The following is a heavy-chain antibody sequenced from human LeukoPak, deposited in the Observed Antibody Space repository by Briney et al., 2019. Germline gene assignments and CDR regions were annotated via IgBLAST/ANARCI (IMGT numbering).Heavy chain of an antibody. V-gene: IGHV3-9*01. CDR3: AKGDYYDSSGYFPRLFDY. CDR1: GFIFDDYA. J-gene: IGHJ4*02. Sequence: GGSLRLSCAASGFIFDDYAMHWVRQAPGKGLEWVSGISWNSGSIGYADSVKGRFTISRDNAMNSLYLQMNSLRIEDTAVYYCAKGDYYDSSGYFPRLFDYWGQETLVTVSS. CDR2: ISWNSGSI. D-gene: IGHD3-22*01.